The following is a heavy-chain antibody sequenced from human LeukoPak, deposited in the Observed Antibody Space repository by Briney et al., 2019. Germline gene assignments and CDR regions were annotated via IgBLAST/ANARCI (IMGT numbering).Heavy chain of an antibody. V-gene: IGHV7-4-1*02. CDR1: GYTFTSYA. D-gene: IGHD2-21*02. CDR3: ARPAYCGGDCYFDAFDI. CDR2: INTNTGNP. Sequence: APVKVSCKASGYTFTSYAMNWVRQAPGQGLEWMGWINTNTGNPTYAQGFTGRFVFSLDTSVSTAYLQISSLKAEDTAVYYCARPAYCGGDCYFDAFDIWGQGTMVTVSS. J-gene: IGHJ3*02.